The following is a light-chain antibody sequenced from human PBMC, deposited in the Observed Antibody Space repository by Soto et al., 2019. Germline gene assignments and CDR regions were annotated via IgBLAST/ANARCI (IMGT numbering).Light chain of an antibody. Sequence: EIVLTQSPGTLSLSPGERATLSCRASQSVTNSYLAWYQQKPGQAPRLFIYDASRRATGIPDRFSGSGSGTDFTLTISRLQPEDFAVYYCHQYGRSLTFRGGTKVEIK. CDR2: DAS. CDR3: HQYGRSLT. J-gene: IGKJ4*01. V-gene: IGKV3-20*01. CDR1: QSVTNSY.